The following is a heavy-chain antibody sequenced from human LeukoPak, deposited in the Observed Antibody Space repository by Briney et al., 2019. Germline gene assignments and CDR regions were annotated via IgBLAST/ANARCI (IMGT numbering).Heavy chain of an antibody. CDR3: ARASGRLRRFDY. CDR2: IYFSGSI. J-gene: IGHJ4*02. V-gene: IGHV4-59*01. D-gene: IGHD4-17*01. Sequence: SETLSLTCTVSGGSISSYYWSWIRQPPGKGLECIGYIYFSGSINYNPSLKSRVTISVDTSKNQFSLKLSSVTAADTAVYYCARASGRLRRFDYWGQGTLVTVSS. CDR1: GGSISSYY.